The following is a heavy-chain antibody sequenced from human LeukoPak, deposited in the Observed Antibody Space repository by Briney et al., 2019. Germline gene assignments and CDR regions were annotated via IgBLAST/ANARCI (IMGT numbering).Heavy chain of an antibody. J-gene: IGHJ4*01. Sequence: ASVKVSCKASGYTFTSYAMHWVRQAPGQGLEWMGWITAYNGNRLYAQRFQGRITSTTDSSTSTSYMELRSLEYDDTAIYYCARDNDKVVDHWGQGTLVTVSS. CDR2: ITAYNGNR. V-gene: IGHV1-18*01. CDR3: ARDNDKVVDH. D-gene: IGHD1-1*01. CDR1: GYTFTSYA.